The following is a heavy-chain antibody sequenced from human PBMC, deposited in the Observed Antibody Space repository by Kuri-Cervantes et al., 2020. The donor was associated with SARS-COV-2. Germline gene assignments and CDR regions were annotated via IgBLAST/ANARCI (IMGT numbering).Heavy chain of an antibody. Sequence: GGSLRLSCTASGVIFSDYYMIWIRQAPGKGLEWVSNIGPSGTTKDYADSVKGRFTISRDNAKNSLYLQMSSPKAEDTAVYYCARLRYFDWLYYPNYFDYWGQGTRVTISS. J-gene: IGHJ4*02. CDR1: GVIFSDYY. V-gene: IGHV3-11*04. CDR2: IGPSGTTK. D-gene: IGHD3-9*01. CDR3: ARLRYFDWLYYPNYFDY.